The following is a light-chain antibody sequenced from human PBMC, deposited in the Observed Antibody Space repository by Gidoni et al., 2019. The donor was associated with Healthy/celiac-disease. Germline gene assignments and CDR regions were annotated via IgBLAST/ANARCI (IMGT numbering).Light chain of an antibody. J-gene: IGLJ2*01. Sequence: QSVLTQPPSVSGPPGQRVTITCTGSSSNLGAGYDVHWYHQLPGTAPKLLIYGNSNRPSGVPDRFSGSKSGTSASLAITGLQAEDEADYYCQSYDSSLSGPVVFGGGTKLTVL. CDR3: QSYDSSLSGPVV. CDR1: SSNLGAGYD. V-gene: IGLV1-40*01. CDR2: GNS.